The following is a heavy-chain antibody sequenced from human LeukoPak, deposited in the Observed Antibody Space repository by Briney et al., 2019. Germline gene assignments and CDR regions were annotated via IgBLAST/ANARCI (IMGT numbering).Heavy chain of an antibody. D-gene: IGHD2-15*01. V-gene: IGHV4-4*07. J-gene: IGHJ6*03. Sequence: PSETLSLTCTVSGGSISNYYWSWIRQPAGKGLERIGRIYTSGTTHYNPSLKSRVTISVDTSKNQFSLKLSSVTAADTAVYYCARNGVTLGYCSGGSCYNYYYYMDVWGKGTTVTISS. CDR1: GGSISNYY. CDR2: IYTSGTT. CDR3: ARNGVTLGYCSGGSCYNYYYYMDV.